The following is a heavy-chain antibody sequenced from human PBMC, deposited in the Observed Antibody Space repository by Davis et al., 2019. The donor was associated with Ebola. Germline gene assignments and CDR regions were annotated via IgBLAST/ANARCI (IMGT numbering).Heavy chain of an antibody. Sequence: MPSETLSLTCTVSGGSISSSNYYWGWIRQPPGKGLEWIGSIYYSGSTYYNPSLKSRVTISVDTSKIHFSLSLNSVTAADTAVYYCATMPTVTADHWYFDLWAVAPWSLSPQ. V-gene: IGHV4-39*07. CDR3: ATMPTVTADHWYFDL. CDR1: GGSISSSNYY. CDR2: IYYSGST. D-gene: IGHD4-17*01. J-gene: IGHJ2*01.